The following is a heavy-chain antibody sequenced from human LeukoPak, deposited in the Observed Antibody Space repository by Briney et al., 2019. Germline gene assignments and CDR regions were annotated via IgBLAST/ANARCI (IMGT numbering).Heavy chain of an antibody. Sequence: GGSLRLSCAASGFTFSGSAMHWVRQASGNGLEWVGRIRSKANNYATAYAASVKGRFTISRDDSKNTAYLQMNSLKVEDTAVYYCASPYSGNYYWGQGTLVTVSS. CDR3: ASPYSGNYY. J-gene: IGHJ4*02. CDR2: IRSKANNYAT. CDR1: GFTFSGSA. V-gene: IGHV3-73*01. D-gene: IGHD1-26*01.